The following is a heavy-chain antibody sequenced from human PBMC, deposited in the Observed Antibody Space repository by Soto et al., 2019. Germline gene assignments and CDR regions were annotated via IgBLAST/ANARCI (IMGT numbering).Heavy chain of an antibody. CDR1: GYSFTSHE. D-gene: IGHD4-17*01. Sequence: ASVKVSCKASGYSFTSHEIYWVRQAPGQGLEWMGWISTYNGNTNYAQKLQGRVTMTTDTSTSTAYMELRSLRSDDTAVYYCARSFYGDYDAFDIWGQGTMVTVSS. J-gene: IGHJ3*02. CDR2: ISTYNGNT. V-gene: IGHV1-18*01. CDR3: ARSFYGDYDAFDI.